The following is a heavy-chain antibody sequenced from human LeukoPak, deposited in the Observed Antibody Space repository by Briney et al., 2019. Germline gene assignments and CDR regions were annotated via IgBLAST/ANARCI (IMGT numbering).Heavy chain of an antibody. CDR3: ASISEVWSGYYTVHHDY. J-gene: IGHJ4*02. Sequence: ASVKVSCKTSGYTFTDYYMHWVRQAPGQGLEWMGRINPKSGDKNYAQKFLGRVTMTMDTSISTAYMELSSLTSDDTAVYYCASISEVWSGYYTVHHDYWGQGTLVTVSS. CDR1: GYTFTDYY. V-gene: IGHV1-2*02. CDR2: INPKSGDK. D-gene: IGHD3-3*01.